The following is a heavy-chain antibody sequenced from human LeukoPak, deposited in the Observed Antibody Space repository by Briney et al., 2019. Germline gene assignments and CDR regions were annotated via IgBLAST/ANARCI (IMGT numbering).Heavy chain of an antibody. J-gene: IGHJ4*02. V-gene: IGHV4-59*08. CDR1: GGSISSYY. CDR3: ARLRVAGKEVNLDY. CDR2: IYYSGST. D-gene: IGHD6-19*01. Sequence: SETLSLTCTVSGGSISSYYWSWIRRPPGKGLEWIGYIYYSGSTNYNPSLKSRVTISVDTSKNQFSLKLSSVTAADTAVYYCARLRVAGKEVNLDYWGQGTLVTVSS.